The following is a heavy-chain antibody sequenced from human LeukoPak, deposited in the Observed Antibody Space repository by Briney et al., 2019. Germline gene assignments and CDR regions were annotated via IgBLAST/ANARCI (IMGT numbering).Heavy chain of an antibody. J-gene: IGHJ6*03. CDR2: INPNSGGT. CDR3: ARDGIVVVPAAISWGYYYYYMDV. Sequence: XKASGXTFTGYYMHXVRQAPGQGLEWMGWINPNSGGTNYAQKFQGRVTMTRDTSISTAYMQLSRLRSDDTAVYYCARDGIVVVPAAISWGYYYYYMDVWGKGTTVTVSS. CDR1: GXTFTGYY. V-gene: IGHV1-2*02. D-gene: IGHD2-2*01.